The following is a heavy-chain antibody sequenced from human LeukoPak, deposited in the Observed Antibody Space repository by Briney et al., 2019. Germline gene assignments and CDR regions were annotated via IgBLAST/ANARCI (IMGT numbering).Heavy chain of an antibody. CDR3: ARSLRRGSSAYPNLDY. CDR2: IYGSTTT. D-gene: IGHD3-22*01. J-gene: IGHJ4*02. Sequence: PGGSLRLSCALSGFTVSTNYMEWARQAPGKGLEWVSLIYGSTTTNYADSVKGRFTISRDDSKNTLYLQMNSLRAEDTAVYYCARSLRRGSSAYPNLDYWGQGTLVTVSS. V-gene: IGHV3-53*01. CDR1: GFTVSTNY.